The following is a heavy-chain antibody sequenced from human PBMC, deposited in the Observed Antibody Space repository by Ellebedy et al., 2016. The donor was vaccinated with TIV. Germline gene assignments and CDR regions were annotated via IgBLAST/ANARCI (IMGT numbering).Heavy chain of an antibody. J-gene: IGHJ3*01. D-gene: IGHD4-23*01. CDR2: ISGSSNTI. CDR3: ARDPVGVGPAFDV. Sequence: PGGSLRLSCAASGFTFSSYPMNWVRQAPGKGLEWVSYISGSSNTIYYADSVKGRFTISRDNSKDTLFLQMNSLSAEDTAIYFCARDPVGVGPAFDVWGQGTMVTVSS. V-gene: IGHV3-48*01. CDR1: GFTFSSYP.